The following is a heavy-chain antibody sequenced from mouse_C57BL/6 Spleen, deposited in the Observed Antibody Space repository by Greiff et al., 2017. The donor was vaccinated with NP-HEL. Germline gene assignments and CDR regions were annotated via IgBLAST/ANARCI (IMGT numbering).Heavy chain of an antibody. V-gene: IGHV1-26*01. CDR1: GYTFTDYY. CDR2: INPNNGGT. CDR3: GREGYGSSSWFAY. J-gene: IGHJ3*01. Sequence: EVQLQQSGPELVKPGASVKISCKASGYTFTDYYMNWVKQSHGKSLEWIGDINPNNGGTSYNQKFKGKATLTVDKSSSTAYMELRSLTSEDSAVYYCGREGYGSSSWFAYGGQGTLVTVSA. D-gene: IGHD1-1*01.